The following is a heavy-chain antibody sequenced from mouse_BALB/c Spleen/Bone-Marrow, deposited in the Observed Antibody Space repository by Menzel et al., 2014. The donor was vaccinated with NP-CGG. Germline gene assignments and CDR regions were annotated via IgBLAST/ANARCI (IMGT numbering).Heavy chain of an antibody. CDR3: ARSPMITESYAMDY. CDR2: IAPGSGNT. J-gene: IGHJ4*01. V-gene: IGHV1S41*01. D-gene: IGHD2-4*01. Sequence: DLVKPGASVKPSCKASGYTFTSYWINWIKQRPGQGLEWIGRIAPGSGNTYYNEMLKGKATLTVDTSSSTAYIQLSSLSSEDSPVYFCARSPMITESYAMDYWGQGTSVTVSS. CDR1: GYTFTSYW.